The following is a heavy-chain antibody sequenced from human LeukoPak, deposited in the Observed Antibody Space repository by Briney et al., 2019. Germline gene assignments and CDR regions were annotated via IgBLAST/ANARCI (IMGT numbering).Heavy chain of an antibody. CDR2: IIPIFGTA. D-gene: IGHD2-8*01. J-gene: IGHJ4*02. CDR3: ASARQRHCTNGVCPSLTDS. V-gene: IGHV1-69*06. Sequence: SVKVSCKASGGTFSSYAISWVRQAPGQGLEWMGGIIPIFGTANYAQKFQGRVTITADKSTSTTYMELSSLRSEDTAVYYCASARQRHCTNGVCPSLTDSWGQGTLVTVSS. CDR1: GGTFSSYA.